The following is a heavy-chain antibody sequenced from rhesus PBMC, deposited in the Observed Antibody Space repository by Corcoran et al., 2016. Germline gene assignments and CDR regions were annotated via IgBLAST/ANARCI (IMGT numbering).Heavy chain of an antibody. J-gene: IGHJ4*01. D-gene: IGHD5-24*01. CDR3: ARAGQWVQGFDY. CDR1: GGSISDDYY. CDR2: IYGSGGGT. Sequence: QVQLQESGPGLVKPSETLSLTCAVSGGSISDDYYWSWIRQPPGKGLEWIGYIYGSGGGTNYNPSLKNRVTSSIDTSKNQFSLKLSSVTAADTVVYYCARAGQWVQGFDYWGQGVLVTVSS. V-gene: IGHV4-106*01.